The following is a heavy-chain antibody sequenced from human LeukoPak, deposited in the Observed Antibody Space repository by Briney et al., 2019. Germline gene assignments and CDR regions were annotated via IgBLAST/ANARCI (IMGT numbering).Heavy chain of an antibody. J-gene: IGHJ3*01. CDR1: GLTFHNTW. V-gene: IGHV3-74*01. Sequence: PGGSLRLSCAASGLTFHNTWMHWIRQAPGKGLVWVSRIISDGITTTYADSVKGRFTISRDNAKNTLYLQMNSLRADDTAVSYCAADGEYAFLVWGQGTMVSVSS. D-gene: IGHD2/OR15-2a*01. CDR2: IISDGITT. CDR3: AADGEYAFLV.